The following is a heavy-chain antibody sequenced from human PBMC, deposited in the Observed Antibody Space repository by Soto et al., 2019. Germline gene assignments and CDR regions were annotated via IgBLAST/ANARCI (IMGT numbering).Heavy chain of an antibody. V-gene: IGHV1-69*06. Sequence: QVQLVQSGAEVKKPGSSVTVSCKASGGTFSSYAISWVRQAPGQGLEWMGGIIPIFGTANYAQKFQGRVTIAADKSTSTAHMELSGLRSEDTAVYSCARYCSGGSGSSNYYYSYGMDVWGQGTTVTVSS. D-gene: IGHD2-15*01. J-gene: IGHJ6*02. CDR1: GGTFSSYA. CDR3: ARYCSGGSGSSNYYYSYGMDV. CDR2: IIPIFGTA.